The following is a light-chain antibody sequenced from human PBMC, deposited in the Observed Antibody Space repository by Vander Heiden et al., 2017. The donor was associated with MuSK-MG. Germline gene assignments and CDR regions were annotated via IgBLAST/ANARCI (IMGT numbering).Light chain of an antibody. J-gene: IGLJ1*01. Sequence: SSELTQPPSVSVSPGQTARITCSGDALPKQYAYWYQQKPGQAPVLVIYKDSERPSGIPERFSGSSSGTTVTLTISGVQAEDEADYYCQSADSSGTYRVFGTGTKVTVL. CDR2: KDS. CDR1: ALPKQY. CDR3: QSADSSGTYRV. V-gene: IGLV3-25*03.